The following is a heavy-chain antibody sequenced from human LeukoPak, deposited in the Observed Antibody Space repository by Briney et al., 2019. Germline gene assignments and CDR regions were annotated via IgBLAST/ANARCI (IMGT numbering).Heavy chain of an antibody. V-gene: IGHV3-30*02. CDR2: LRYDGSYK. J-gene: IGHJ4*02. D-gene: IGHD3-10*01. CDR3: ARDIPPRAVRGVNADY. Sequence: PGGSLRLSCTASGFTFSTYGMHWVRQAPGKGLEWVAFLRYDGSYKYYADSVKGRFTISRDNSKNTLYLQLNSLRDEDTAVYYCARDIPPRAVRGVNADYWGQGTLVTVSS. CDR1: GFTFSTYG.